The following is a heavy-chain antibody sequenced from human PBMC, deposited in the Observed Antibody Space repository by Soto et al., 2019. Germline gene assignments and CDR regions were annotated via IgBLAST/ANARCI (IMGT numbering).Heavy chain of an antibody. D-gene: IGHD3-22*01. Sequence: SETLSLTCAVYGGSFSGYYWSWIRQPPGKGLEWIGEINHSGSTNYNPSLKSRVTISVDTSKNQFSLKLSSVTAADTAVYYCARLGGITMIVVADWYYFDYWGQGTLVTVSS. CDR3: ARLGGITMIVVADWYYFDY. CDR2: INHSGST. J-gene: IGHJ4*02. V-gene: IGHV4-34*01. CDR1: GGSFSGYY.